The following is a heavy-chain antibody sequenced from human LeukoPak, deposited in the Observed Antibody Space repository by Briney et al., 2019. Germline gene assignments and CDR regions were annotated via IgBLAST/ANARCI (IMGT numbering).Heavy chain of an antibody. Sequence: GGSLRLSCAASGFTFSSYSMNSVRQAPGKGLEWVSSISSSSSYIYYADSVKGRFTISRDNAKNSLYLQMNSLRAEDTAVNYCARDTGDTAMVLYYYYYYMDVRGKGTTVTVSS. CDR2: ISSSSSYI. D-gene: IGHD5-18*01. J-gene: IGHJ6*03. V-gene: IGHV3-21*01. CDR3: ARDTGDTAMVLYYYYYYMDV. CDR1: GFTFSSYS.